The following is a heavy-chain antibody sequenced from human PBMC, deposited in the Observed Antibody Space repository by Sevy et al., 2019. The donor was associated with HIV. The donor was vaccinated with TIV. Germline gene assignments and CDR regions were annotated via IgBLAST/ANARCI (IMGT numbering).Heavy chain of an antibody. Sequence: ASVKVSCKASGYTFTGYYMHWVRQAPGQGLEWMGWINPNSGGTNYVQKFQGWVTMTRDTSISTAYMELSRLRSDDTAVYYCARSSGEIADDAFDIWGQGTMVTVSS. CDR1: GYTFTGYY. CDR2: INPNSGGT. J-gene: IGHJ3*02. V-gene: IGHV1-2*04. CDR3: ARSSGEIADDAFDI. D-gene: IGHD7-27*01.